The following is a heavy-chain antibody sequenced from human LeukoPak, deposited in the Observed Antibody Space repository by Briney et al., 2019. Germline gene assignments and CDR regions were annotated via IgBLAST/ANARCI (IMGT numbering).Heavy chain of an antibody. D-gene: IGHD3-9*01. V-gene: IGHV3-23*01. J-gene: IGHJ4*02. CDR2: FSGGIGNT. CDR1: GFPFSRYA. Sequence: RGSLRLSCAASGFPFSRYAMSWVRQSAGKGLEWVSAFSGGIGNTYYACYAHSVRGRFTISRDSSKNTLYLQRNSLRAEDTAVYYCAKFYDILSGYFDYWGRGTLVSAPS. CDR3: AKFYDILSGYFDY.